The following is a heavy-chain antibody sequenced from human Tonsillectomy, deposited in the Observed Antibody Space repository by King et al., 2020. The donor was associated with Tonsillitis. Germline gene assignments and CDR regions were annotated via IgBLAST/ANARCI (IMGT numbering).Heavy chain of an antibody. V-gene: IGHV2-5*02. CDR2: IYWDDDK. D-gene: IGHD3-3*01. CDR1: GFSLSTGGVG. Sequence: FTLKESGPTLVKPTQTLTLTCNFSGFSLSTGGVGVGWLRQPPGKALEWLALIYWDDDKRYSPSLKSRLTITKDTSKNQVVLTLTNMDPVDTSTYYCAHQRSTIFEVGGYGMDVWGQGTTVTVSS. CDR3: AHQRSTIFEVGGYGMDV. J-gene: IGHJ6*02.